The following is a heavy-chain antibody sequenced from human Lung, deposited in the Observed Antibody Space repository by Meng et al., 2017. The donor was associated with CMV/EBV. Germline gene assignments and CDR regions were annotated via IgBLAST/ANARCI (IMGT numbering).Heavy chain of an antibody. D-gene: IGHD2-2*01. CDR3: ARTPVRFCNTHMCYAFDY. CDR2: LYPDGST. Sequence: QEQLQGSGPRLVKPSHALSGTCISSSASFTNSFWGWVRQPAGKGLGWIGRLYPDGSTDYNPSLSSRLTLSLDTSKIRFSLKLRSVTAADTAIYYCARTPVRFCNTHMCYAFDYWGQGALVTVSS. CDR1: SASFTNSF. J-gene: IGHJ4*02. V-gene: IGHV4-4*07.